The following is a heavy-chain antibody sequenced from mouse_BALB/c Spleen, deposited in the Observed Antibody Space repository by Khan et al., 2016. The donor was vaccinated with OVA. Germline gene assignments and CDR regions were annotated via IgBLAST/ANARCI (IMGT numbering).Heavy chain of an antibody. D-gene: IGHD2-4*01. CDR1: GYTFTSFT. CDR2: INPSSDYT. J-gene: IGHJ4*01. V-gene: IGHV1-4*01. Sequence: VQLKQSGAELARPGASVKMSCKASGYTFTSFTMHWVKQRPGQGLEWIGYINPSSDYTNYNQKFKDKATLTADKSSSTAYMQLSSLTSEDSAVYYCARIYYDYDGYYAMDFWGQGTSVTVSS. CDR3: ARIYYDYDGYYAMDF.